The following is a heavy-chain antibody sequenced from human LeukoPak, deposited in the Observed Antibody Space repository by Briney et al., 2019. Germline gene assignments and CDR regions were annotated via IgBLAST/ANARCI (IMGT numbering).Heavy chain of an antibody. V-gene: IGHV3-73*01. CDR2: IRSKANSYAT. Sequence: GGSLRLSRAASGFTFSGSAMHWVRQASGKGLEWVGRIRSKANSYATAYAASVKGRFTISRDDSKNTAYLQMNSLKTEDTAVYYCTRHLDTYYYDSSLDWGQGTLVTVSS. D-gene: IGHD3-22*01. CDR1: GFTFSGSA. CDR3: TRHLDTYYYDSSLD. J-gene: IGHJ4*02.